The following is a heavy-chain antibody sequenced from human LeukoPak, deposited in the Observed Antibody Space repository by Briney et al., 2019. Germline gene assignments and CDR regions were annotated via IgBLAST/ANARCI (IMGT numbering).Heavy chain of an antibody. CDR3: ARGSSRGPRDAFDF. V-gene: IGHV1-46*01. CDR2: ISPSGAST. CDR1: GYTFTSYY. D-gene: IGHD2-15*01. J-gene: IGHJ3*01. Sequence: ASVKGSCKASGYTFTSYYVHWVRQAPGQGLEWMGIISPSGASTSYAQKFQGRVTMTRDMSTSTVYMELSSLISEDTAVYYCARGSSRGPRDAFDFWGQGTMVTPSS.